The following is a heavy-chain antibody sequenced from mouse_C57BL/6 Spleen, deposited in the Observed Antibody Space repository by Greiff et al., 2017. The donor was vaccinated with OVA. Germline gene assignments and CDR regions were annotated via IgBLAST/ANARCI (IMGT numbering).Heavy chain of an antibody. Sequence: EVKLVESGGGLVKPGGSLKLSCAASGFTFSDYGMHWVRQAPEKGLEWVAYISSGSSTIYYADTVKGRFTISRDNAKNTLFLQMTSLVSEDTAMDNYARRGNFDDWGQGTTLTVSS. CDR2: ISSGSSTI. CDR3: ARRGNFDD. V-gene: IGHV5-17*01. J-gene: IGHJ2*01. CDR1: GFTFSDYG.